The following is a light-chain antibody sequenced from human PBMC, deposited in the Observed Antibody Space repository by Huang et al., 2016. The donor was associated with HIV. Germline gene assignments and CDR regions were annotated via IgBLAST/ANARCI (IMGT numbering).Light chain of an antibody. Sequence: ETVMTQSPDTLSVSPGDRVTLSCRASQSVSSNFAWYQQKAGLPPRLLIYDASTRATGVPVRFSGSGSGTEFTLTISSLQSEDFAVYFCQQHYYSPYTFGQGTRLEIK. J-gene: IGKJ2*01. CDR3: QQHYYSPYT. CDR1: QSVSSN. V-gene: IGKV3-15*01. CDR2: DAS.